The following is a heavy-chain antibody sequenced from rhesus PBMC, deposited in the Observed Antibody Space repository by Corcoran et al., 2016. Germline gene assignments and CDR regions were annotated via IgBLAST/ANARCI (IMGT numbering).Heavy chain of an antibody. D-gene: IGHD6-31*01. CDR3: ARGAAATRNRFDV. CDR1: GGLISRSNW. J-gene: IGHJ5-1*01. CDR2: FSGSSGST. Sequence: QVQLQESGPGLVNPSAPLSLICAFSGGLISRSNWWSWILQPPGKGLEWIRNFSGSSGSTYYNPSLKSRVTISKDTSKNQFSLKLSSVTAADTAVYYCARGAAATRNRFDVWGPGVLVTVSS. V-gene: IGHV4-65*02.